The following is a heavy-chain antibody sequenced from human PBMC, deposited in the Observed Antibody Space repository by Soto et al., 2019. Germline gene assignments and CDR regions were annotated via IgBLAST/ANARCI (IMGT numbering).Heavy chain of an antibody. CDR2: IWYDGSEK. CDR3: ARGPYSGGFDY. V-gene: IGHV3-33*01. J-gene: IGHJ4*02. D-gene: IGHD6-19*01. CDR1: GFTFSSSG. Sequence: QVQLVESGGGVVQPGRSLRLSCAASGFTFSSSGMHWVRQAPGKGLEWVALIWYDGSEKYYADSVKGRFTISRDNSKNTLYLKMNSLSAEDTAVYYCARGPYSGGFDYWGQGTLVTVSS.